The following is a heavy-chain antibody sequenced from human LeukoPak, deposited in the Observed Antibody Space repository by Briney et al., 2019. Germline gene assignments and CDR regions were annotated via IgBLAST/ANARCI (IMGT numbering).Heavy chain of an antibody. V-gene: IGHV4-39*07. Sequence: SETLSLTCTVSGGSISSSNYYWGWIRQPPGKGLEWIGNIYYSGTTYYDPSLKSLVTMSVDTSKNQFSLKLSSVTAADTALYYCAREQGGNSPFDGMDVWGQGTTVTVSS. D-gene: IGHD4-23*01. CDR1: GGSISSSNYY. J-gene: IGHJ6*02. CDR2: IYYSGTT. CDR3: AREQGGNSPFDGMDV.